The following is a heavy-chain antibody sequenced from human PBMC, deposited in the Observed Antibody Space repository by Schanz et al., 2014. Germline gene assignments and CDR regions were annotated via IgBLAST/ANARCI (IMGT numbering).Heavy chain of an antibody. CDR3: ARAFGGYDPAGALDY. D-gene: IGHD5-12*01. Sequence: QVQLVQSGAEMKKPGASVKVSCKASGYTFTCYYMHWVRQAPGQGLEWMGWINPNSGTTNYAQKFQGWVTMTRDTSISTAYMELSRLKSDDTAVYDCARAFGGYDPAGALDYWGQGTLVTVSS. CDR1: GYTFTCYY. J-gene: IGHJ4*02. V-gene: IGHV1-2*04. CDR2: INPNSGTT.